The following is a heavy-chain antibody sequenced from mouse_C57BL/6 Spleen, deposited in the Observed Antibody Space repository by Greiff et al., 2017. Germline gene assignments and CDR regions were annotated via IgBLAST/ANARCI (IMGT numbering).Heavy chain of an antibody. Sequence: QVQLQQSGAELVRPGASVKLSCKASGYTFTDYYINWVKQRPGQGLEWIARIYPGSGNTYYNEKFKGKATLTAEKSSSTAYMQLSSLTSEDSAVYFCARRLTGTGAMDYWGQGTSVTVSS. V-gene: IGHV1-76*01. J-gene: IGHJ4*01. CDR2: IYPGSGNT. CDR3: ARRLTGTGAMDY. D-gene: IGHD4-1*01. CDR1: GYTFTDYY.